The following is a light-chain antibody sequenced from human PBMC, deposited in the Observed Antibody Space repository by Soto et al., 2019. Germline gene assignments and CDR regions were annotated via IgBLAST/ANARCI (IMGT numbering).Light chain of an antibody. V-gene: IGKV3-15*01. CDR3: HQYNDWPWT. CDR1: QNISRY. Sequence: EIVMTQSPASLSVSPRETATLSCRASQNISRYLAWYQHKPGQAPRLLIHGASTRATGVPARFSGSGSGTEFTLTISSLQSEDSAIYYCHQYNDWPWTFGQGTKVEIK. CDR2: GAS. J-gene: IGKJ1*01.